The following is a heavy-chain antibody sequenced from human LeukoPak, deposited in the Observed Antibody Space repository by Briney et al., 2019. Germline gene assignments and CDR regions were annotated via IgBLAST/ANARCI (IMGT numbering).Heavy chain of an antibody. J-gene: IGHJ3*02. CDR3: ARPVFSGTWTSRSFEI. V-gene: IGHV5-51*01. CDR2: IYPGGSDT. CDR1: GYSFSSYW. Sequence: GESLKISCKGSGYSFSSYWIGWVRQMPGKGLEWMGIIYPGGSDTRYSPSFQGQVTISADKSVSTAYLQWSSLKASDTAMYYRARPVFSGTWTSRSFEIWGQGTMVTVSS. D-gene: IGHD6-19*01.